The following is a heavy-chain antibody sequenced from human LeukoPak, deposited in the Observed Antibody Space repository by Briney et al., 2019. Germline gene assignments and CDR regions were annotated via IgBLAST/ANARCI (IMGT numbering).Heavy chain of an antibody. J-gene: IGHJ4*02. V-gene: IGHV3-30*04. CDR3: ASSGILDY. Sequence: PGGSLRLSCAASGFTFSSYAMHWVRQAPGKGLEWVAVISYDGSNKYYADSVKGRFTISRDNSKNTLYLQMNSLRAEDTAVYYCASSGILDYWGQGTLVTVSS. CDR1: GFTFSSYA. CDR2: ISYDGSNK. D-gene: IGHD3-3*01.